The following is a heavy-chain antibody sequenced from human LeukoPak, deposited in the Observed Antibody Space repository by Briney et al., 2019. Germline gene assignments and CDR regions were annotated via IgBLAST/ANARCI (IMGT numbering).Heavy chain of an antibody. J-gene: IGHJ4*02. V-gene: IGHV4-34*01. CDR2: TNHSGST. CDR3: ARGLFSSGWYRY. CDR1: GGSFSGYY. D-gene: IGHD6-19*01. Sequence: SETLSLTCAVYGGSFSGYYWSWIRQPPGKGLEWIGETNHSGSTNYNPSLKSRVTISVDTSKNQFSLKLSSVTAADTAVYYCARGLFSSGWYRYWGQGTLVTVSS.